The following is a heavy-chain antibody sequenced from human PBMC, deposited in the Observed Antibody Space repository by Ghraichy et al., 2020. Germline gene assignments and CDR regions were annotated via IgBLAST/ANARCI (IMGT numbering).Heavy chain of an antibody. D-gene: IGHD1-26*01. V-gene: IGHV3-74*01. Sequence: GGSLRLSCAASGCTFSNYWMHWVRQVPGKGLGWVARTNEYGTFGNYADSVKGRFTISRDNAKDTLYLQMNGLTAADAAVYYCANDLSGRYVFWGPGTLVTCSS. J-gene: IGHJ4*02. CDR1: GCTFSNYW. CDR3: ANDLSGRYVF. CDR2: TNEYGTFG.